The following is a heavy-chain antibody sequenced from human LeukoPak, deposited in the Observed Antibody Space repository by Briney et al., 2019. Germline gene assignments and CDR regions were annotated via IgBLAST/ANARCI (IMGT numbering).Heavy chain of an antibody. CDR3: ARGEYYYDSSGSLDY. CDR1: GGSISSGGYS. J-gene: IGHJ4*02. V-gene: IGHV4-30-2*01. Sequence: PSETLSLTCAVSGGSISSGGYSWSWIRQPPGKGLEWIGYIYHSGSTYYNPSLKSRVTISVDRSKHQFSLKLSPVTAADTAVYYCARGEYYYDSSGSLDYWGQGTLVTVSS. CDR2: IYHSGST. D-gene: IGHD3-22*01.